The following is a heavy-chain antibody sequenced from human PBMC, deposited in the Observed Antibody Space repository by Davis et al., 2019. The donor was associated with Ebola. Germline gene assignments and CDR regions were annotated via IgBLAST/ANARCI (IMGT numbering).Heavy chain of an antibody. CDR2: IYQDGSEK. CDR3: TRGRDTPDY. V-gene: IGHV3-7*01. Sequence: PGGSLRLSCAASGFTFSSYGMSWVRQAPGKGLEWVANIYQDGSEKYYVDSVKGRFSISRDNAKHSLYLQMNSLRVEDTAVYYCTRGRDTPDYWGQGTLVTVSS. D-gene: IGHD5-18*01. J-gene: IGHJ4*02. CDR1: GFTFSSYG.